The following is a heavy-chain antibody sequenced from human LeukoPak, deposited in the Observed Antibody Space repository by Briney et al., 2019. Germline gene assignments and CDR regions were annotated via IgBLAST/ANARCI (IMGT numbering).Heavy chain of an antibody. CDR2: INPNTGGT. J-gene: IGHJ4*02. D-gene: IGHD5-12*01. CDR3: AREGSGYPY. V-gene: IGHV1-2*02. CDR1: GYTFTAYY. Sequence: ASVKVSCKASGYTFTAYYMHWLRQAPGQGLEWVAWINPNTGGTHYAQKFQGRVTMTRDTSISTAYMEVSRLTSDDTAVFYCAREGSGYPYWGQGTLVTVSS.